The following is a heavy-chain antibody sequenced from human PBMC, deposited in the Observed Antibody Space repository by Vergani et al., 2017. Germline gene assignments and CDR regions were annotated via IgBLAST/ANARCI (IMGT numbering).Heavy chain of an antibody. Sequence: EVQLVESGGGLVKPGGSLRLSCAASGFTFSSYSMNWVRQAPGKGLEWVSSISSSSSYIYYADSVKGRFTISRDNAKNSLYLQMNSLRAEDTAVYYCARGPRTPYCSSTGCYVHAFDIWGQGTMVTVSS. CDR2: ISSSSSYI. CDR3: ARGPRTPYCSSTGCYVHAFDI. CDR1: GFTFSSYS. D-gene: IGHD2-2*01. V-gene: IGHV3-21*01. J-gene: IGHJ3*02.